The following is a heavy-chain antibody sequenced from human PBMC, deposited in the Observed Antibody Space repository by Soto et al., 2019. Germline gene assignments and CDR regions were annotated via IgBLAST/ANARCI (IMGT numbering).Heavy chain of an antibody. CDR3: ARDQDGPATTVTTGHWFDP. J-gene: IGHJ5*02. D-gene: IGHD4-17*01. CDR1: GYTFTSYY. CDR2: INPSGGST. Sequence: QVQLVQSGAEVKKPGASVKVSCKASGYTFTSYYMHWVRQAPGQGLEWMGIINPSGGSTSYAQKFQGRVTMTRDTSTSTVYMELSSLRSEDTAVYYCARDQDGPATTVTTGHWFDPWGQGTLVTVSA. V-gene: IGHV1-46*01.